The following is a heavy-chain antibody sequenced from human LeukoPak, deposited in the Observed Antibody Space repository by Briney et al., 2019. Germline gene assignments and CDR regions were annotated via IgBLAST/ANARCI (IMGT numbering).Heavy chain of an antibody. CDR2: INSDGSST. J-gene: IGHJ4*02. Sequence: GGSLRLSCAASGFTFSKNAMSWVRQAPGKGLEWVSSINSDGSSTTYADSVKGRFTISRDNAKNTLYLQMNSLRAEDTAVYYCARDSWDYWGQGTLVTVSS. CDR3: ARDSWDY. V-gene: IGHV3-74*01. CDR1: GFTFSKNA.